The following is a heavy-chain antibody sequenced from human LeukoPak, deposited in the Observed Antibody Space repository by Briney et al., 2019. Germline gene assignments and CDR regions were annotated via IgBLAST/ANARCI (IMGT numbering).Heavy chain of an antibody. D-gene: IGHD1/OR15-1a*01. J-gene: IGHJ4*02. CDR1: GYTFTMYY. CDR3: ASVLPSSRNWTNDY. CDR2: INPSDGAT. Sequence: ASVKVSCKASGYTFTMYYIHWVRQAPGQGLEWMGMINPSDGATTYAQRFQGRVTLTRDMSTTTVFMDLRSLRSEDTAVYFCASVLPSSRNWTNDYWGQGTLVTVSS. V-gene: IGHV1-46*01.